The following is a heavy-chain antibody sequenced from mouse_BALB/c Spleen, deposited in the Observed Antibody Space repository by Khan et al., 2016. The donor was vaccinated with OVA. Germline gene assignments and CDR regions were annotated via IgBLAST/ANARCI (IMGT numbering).Heavy chain of an antibody. CDR2: INPSSGYT. CDR3: AREGAYYRSNGWFAY. D-gene: IGHD2-14*01. J-gene: IGHJ3*01. Sequence: QMQLEESGAELARPGASVKMSCKASGYTFTSYTMHWVKQRPGQGLEWIGHINPSSGYTNYNQKFKDKATLTADKSSRIAYIQLSSLTSEDSAVYYCAREGAYYRSNGWFAYWGQGTLVTVSA. CDR1: GYTFTSYT. V-gene: IGHV1-4*01.